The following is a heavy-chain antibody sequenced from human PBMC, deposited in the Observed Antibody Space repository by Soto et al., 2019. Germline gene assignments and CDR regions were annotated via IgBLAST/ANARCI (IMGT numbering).Heavy chain of an antibody. CDR3: ARGLTAFDP. CDR2: IYYSGNP. D-gene: IGHD1-20*01. J-gene: IGHJ5*02. CDR1: GGSISSHY. V-gene: IGHV4-59*11. Sequence: SETLSLTCTFSGGSISSHYWSWIRQPPGKGLEWIGNIYYSGNPNYNPSLKSRVTISVDTSKNQFSLKLTSVIAADTAVYHCARGLTAFDPWGQGTLVTVSS.